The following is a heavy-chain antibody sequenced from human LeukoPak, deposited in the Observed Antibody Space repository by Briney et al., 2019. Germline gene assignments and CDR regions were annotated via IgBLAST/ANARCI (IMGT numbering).Heavy chain of an antibody. CDR2: ISAYKGNT. V-gene: IGHV1-18*01. J-gene: IGHJ6*03. CDR3: ARGPGGRSGYYPLEDNYYYYYMDV. Sequence: ASVKVSCKASGYTFTSYGISWVRQAPGQGLEWMGWISAYKGNTNYAQKFHGRVTMTTDTSTSTAYMELRSLRSDDTAVYYCARGPGGRSGYYPLEDNYYYYYMDVWGKGTTVTVSS. CDR1: GYTFTSYG. D-gene: IGHD3-22*01.